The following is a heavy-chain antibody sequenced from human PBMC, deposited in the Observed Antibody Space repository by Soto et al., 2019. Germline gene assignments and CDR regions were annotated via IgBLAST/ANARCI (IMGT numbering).Heavy chain of an antibody. CDR3: VRVAYGDLGG. CDR1: GFTFSSYW. D-gene: IGHD4-17*01. J-gene: IGHJ4*02. Sequence: EVQLVESGGGLVQPGGSLRLSCAASGFTFSSYWMHWVRQAPGKGLVWVSRIKSDGSDTSYADSVKGRFTISRDNAKNMQYLQMSSLSAEFTAVYYCVRVAYGDLGGWGQGTLVTVSS. V-gene: IGHV3-74*01. CDR2: IKSDGSDT.